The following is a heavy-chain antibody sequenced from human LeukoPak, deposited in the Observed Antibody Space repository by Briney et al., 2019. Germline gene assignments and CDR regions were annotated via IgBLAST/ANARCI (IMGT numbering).Heavy chain of an antibody. CDR2: ISNSGGYT. J-gene: IGHJ4*02. CDR1: GFTFSSYS. V-gene: IGHV3-23*01. Sequence: GGSLRLSCAASGFTFSSYSMSWVRQAPGKGLEWVSGISNSGGYTYYADSVKGRFTISRDNSKNTLYLQMNSLRAEDTAVYYCAKDGKRESMIVVVRRPHYLDHWGQGTLVTVSS. CDR3: AKDGKRESMIVVVRRPHYLDH. D-gene: IGHD3-22*01.